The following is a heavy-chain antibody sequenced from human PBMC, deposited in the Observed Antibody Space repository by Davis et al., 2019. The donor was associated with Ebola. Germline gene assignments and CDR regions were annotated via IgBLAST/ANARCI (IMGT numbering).Heavy chain of an antibody. J-gene: IGHJ4*02. D-gene: IGHD3-22*01. Sequence: GESLKISCAASGFTFSDYYMSWIRQAPGKGLEWVSYISSSGSTIYYADSVKGRFTISRDNAKNSLYLQMNSLRAEDTAVYYCARMVDSSGYYYSARYYFDYWGQGTLVTVSS. CDR1: GFTFSDYY. V-gene: IGHV3-11*01. CDR3: ARMVDSSGYYYSARYYFDY. CDR2: ISSSGSTI.